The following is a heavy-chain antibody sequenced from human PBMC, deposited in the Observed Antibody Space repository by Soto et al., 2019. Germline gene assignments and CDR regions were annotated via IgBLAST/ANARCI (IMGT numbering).Heavy chain of an antibody. V-gene: IGHV3-30*18. J-gene: IGHJ6*02. CDR2: ISYDGSNK. Sequence: QVQLVESGGGVVQPGRSLRLSCAASGFTFSSYGMHWVRQAPGKGLEWEAVISYDGSNKYYADSVKGRFTISRDNSKNTLYLQMNSLRAEDTAVYYCAKENQPLLYGGSGDDYCYYGMDVWGQGTTVTVSS. D-gene: IGHD4-17*01. CDR1: GFTFSSYG. CDR3: AKENQPLLYGGSGDDYCYYGMDV.